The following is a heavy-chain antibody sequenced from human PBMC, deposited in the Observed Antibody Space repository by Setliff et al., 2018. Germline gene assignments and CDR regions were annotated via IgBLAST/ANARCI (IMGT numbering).Heavy chain of an antibody. D-gene: IGHD6-19*01. CDR1: GFTFSSYS. CDR3: ARDLRAYSSGWYGMDAFDI. J-gene: IGHJ3*02. Sequence: GGSLRLSCAASGFTFSSYSMNWVRQAPGKGLEWVSSISSSSSYIYYADSVKGRFTISRDNAKNSLYLQMNSLRAEDTAVHYCARDLRAYSSGWYGMDAFDIWGQGTMVTVSS. V-gene: IGHV3-21*01. CDR2: ISSSSSYI.